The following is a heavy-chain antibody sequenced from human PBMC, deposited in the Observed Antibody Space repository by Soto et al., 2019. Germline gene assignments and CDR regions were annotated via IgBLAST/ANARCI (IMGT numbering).Heavy chain of an antibody. V-gene: IGHV3-20*04. J-gene: IGHJ4*02. CDR1: GFTFDDYA. D-gene: IGHD2-2*02. CDR3: ARCSSTSCYIMASFDY. CDR2: INWNGRST. Sequence: EVQLVESGGGVVRPGGSLRLSCAASGFTFDDYAMSWVRQAPGKGLEWVAGINWNGRSTTYADSLKGRFTISRDNAKISLHLQINSLRAEDTDLYFCARCSSTSCYIMASFDYWGQGTLVTVSS.